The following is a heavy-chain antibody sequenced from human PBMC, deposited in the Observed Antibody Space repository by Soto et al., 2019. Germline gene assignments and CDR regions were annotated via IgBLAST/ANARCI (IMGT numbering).Heavy chain of an antibody. CDR3: AREGIVVVPAAYSGSYSNWFAP. V-gene: IGHV3-21*01. D-gene: IGHD2-2*01. CDR1: GFTFSSYS. CDR2: ISSSSSYI. J-gene: IGHJ5*02. Sequence: EVQLVESGGGLVKPGGSLRLSCAASGFTFSSYSMNWVRQAPGKGLEWVSSISSSSSYIYYADSVKGRFTSSRDNAKNSLYLQMNSLRAEDTAVYYCAREGIVVVPAAYSGSYSNWFAPWGQGTLVTVSS.